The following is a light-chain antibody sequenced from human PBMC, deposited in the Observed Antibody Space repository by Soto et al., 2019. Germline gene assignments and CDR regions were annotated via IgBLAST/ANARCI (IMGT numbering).Light chain of an antibody. J-gene: IGKJ5*01. V-gene: IGKV3-11*01. CDR2: DAS. CDR1: QSVSSY. Sequence: EVVMTQSPATLSVSPGERVALSCRASQSVSSYLAWYQQKPGQAPRLLIYDASTRATGIPARFSGSGSGTDFTLTISRLEPEDFAVYYCQHRSNWPRITFGQGTRLEIK. CDR3: QHRSNWPRIT.